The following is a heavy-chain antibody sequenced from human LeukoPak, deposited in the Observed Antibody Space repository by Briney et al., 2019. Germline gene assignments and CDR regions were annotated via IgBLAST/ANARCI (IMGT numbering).Heavy chain of an antibody. J-gene: IGHJ4*02. CDR3: ARRYSRGWPAFDS. CDR2: IDHSGST. V-gene: IGHV4-34*01. Sequence: PSETLSLTCAVYGGSFSNVYWTWIRQPPGKGLEWIGEIDHSGSTDYNPSLKSRIIISVDTSKNQFSLKLSSVTAADTAIYYCARRYSRGWPAFDSWGQGTLVTVSS. CDR1: GGSFSNVY. D-gene: IGHD3-22*01.